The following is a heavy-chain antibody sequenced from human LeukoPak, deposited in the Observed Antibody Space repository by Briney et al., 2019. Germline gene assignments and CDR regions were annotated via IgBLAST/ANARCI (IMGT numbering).Heavy chain of an antibody. CDR3: ARVNAQRYCSSTSCQNWFDP. CDR1: GFTFSSYG. V-gene: IGHV3-33*01. CDR2: IWYDGSNK. D-gene: IGHD2-2*01. J-gene: IGHJ5*02. Sequence: GRSLRLSCAASGFTFSSYGMHWVRQAPGKGLEWVAVIWYDGSNKYYADSVKGRFTISRDNSKNTLYLQMNSLRAEDTAVYYCARVNAQRYCSSTSCQNWFDPWGQGTLVTVS.